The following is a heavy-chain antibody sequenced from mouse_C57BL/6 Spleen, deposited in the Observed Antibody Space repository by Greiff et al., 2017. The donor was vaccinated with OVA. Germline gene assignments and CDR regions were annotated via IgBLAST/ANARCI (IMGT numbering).Heavy chain of an antibody. D-gene: IGHD2-2*01. Sequence: QVQLQQPGAELVKPGASVKMSCKASGYTFTSYWITWVKQRPGQGLEWIGDIYPGSGSTNYNEKFKSKATLTVDTSSSTAYMQLSSLTSEDSAVYYCARDGYDVDYFDYWGQGTTLTVSS. J-gene: IGHJ2*01. CDR3: ARDGYDVDYFDY. V-gene: IGHV1-55*01. CDR1: GYTFTSYW. CDR2: IYPGSGST.